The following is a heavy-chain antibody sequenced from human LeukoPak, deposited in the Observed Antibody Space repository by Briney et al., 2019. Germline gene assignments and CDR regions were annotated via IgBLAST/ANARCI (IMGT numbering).Heavy chain of an antibody. J-gene: IGHJ4*02. CDR1: GGTFSSYA. CDR3: ARDKRRYYYDSSGRLFDY. CDR2: IIPIFGTA. Sequence: SVKVSCKASGGTFSSYAISWVRQAPGQGLEWMGGIIPIFGTANYAQKFQGRVTITADESTSTAYMELSSLRSEDMAVYYCARDKRRYYYDSSGRLFDYWGQGTLVTVSS. V-gene: IGHV1-69*13. D-gene: IGHD3-22*01.